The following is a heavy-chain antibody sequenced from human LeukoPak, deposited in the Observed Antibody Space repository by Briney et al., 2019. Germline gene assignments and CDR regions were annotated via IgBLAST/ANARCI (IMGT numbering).Heavy chain of an antibody. Sequence: SETLSPTCVVYGGSFSGYYWSWIRQPPGKGLEWIGEINHSGSTNYNPSLKSRVTISVDTSENQFSLKLSSVTAADTAVYFCARGPPTDYYDSSGFYYVFDYWGQGTLVTVFS. CDR2: INHSGST. V-gene: IGHV4-34*01. D-gene: IGHD3-22*01. CDR1: GGSFSGYY. CDR3: ARGPPTDYYDSSGFYYVFDY. J-gene: IGHJ4*02.